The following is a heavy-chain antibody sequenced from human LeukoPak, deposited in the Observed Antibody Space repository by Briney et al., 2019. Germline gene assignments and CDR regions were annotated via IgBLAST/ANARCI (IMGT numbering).Heavy chain of an antibody. Sequence: PGGSLRLSCAVSGFTFSRYTMHWVRQAPGKGLEWVTVMSEDGTNKFYAESVKGRFTVSRDNSKNMLLLQMNSLRREDTAVYYCASGDFRFWGQGTLVTVSS. CDR1: GFTFSRYT. D-gene: IGHD2-21*01. V-gene: IGHV3-30*04. CDR3: ASGDFRF. CDR2: MSEDGTNK. J-gene: IGHJ4*02.